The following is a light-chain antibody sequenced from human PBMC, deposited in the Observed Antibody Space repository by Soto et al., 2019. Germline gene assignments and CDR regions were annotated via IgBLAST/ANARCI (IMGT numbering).Light chain of an antibody. Sequence: DIQMTQSPSTLSASVGDRVTITCRASQSISSWLAWYQQKPGTAPNLLIYKASTLQSGVPSRFSGSGYGTEFTLNISSLQTDDSATYYGQQYNDNWTFGQGTKVEIK. J-gene: IGKJ1*01. CDR1: QSISSW. V-gene: IGKV1-5*03. CDR2: KAS. CDR3: QQYNDNWT.